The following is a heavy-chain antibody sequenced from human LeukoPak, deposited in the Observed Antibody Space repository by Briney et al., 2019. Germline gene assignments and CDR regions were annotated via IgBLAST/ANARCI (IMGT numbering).Heavy chain of an antibody. CDR3: ARVSGYWFDP. CDR1: GGSFSGYY. V-gene: IGHV4-59*10. CDR2: IYTSGST. D-gene: IGHD5/OR15-5a*01. J-gene: IGHJ5*02. Sequence: ETLSLTCAVYGGSFSGYYWSWIRQPAGKGLEWLGRIYTSGSTNYNPSLKSRVTMSVDTSKNQFSLKLSSVTAADTAVYYCARVSGYWFDPWGQGTLVTVSS.